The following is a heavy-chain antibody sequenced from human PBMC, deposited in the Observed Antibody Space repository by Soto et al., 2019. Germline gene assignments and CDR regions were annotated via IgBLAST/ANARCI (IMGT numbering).Heavy chain of an antibody. D-gene: IGHD6-19*01. J-gene: IGHJ4*02. CDR3: ASFLFPPVAGTSLDY. Sequence: QVQLVQSGAAVKKTGYSVKGSCKASGGTFSSYAISWVRQAPGQGLEWMGGIIPIFGTANYAQKFQGRVTITADESTSTAYMELSSLRSEDTAVYYCASFLFPPVAGTSLDYWGQGTLVTVSS. CDR2: IIPIFGTA. V-gene: IGHV1-69*01. CDR1: GGTFSSYA.